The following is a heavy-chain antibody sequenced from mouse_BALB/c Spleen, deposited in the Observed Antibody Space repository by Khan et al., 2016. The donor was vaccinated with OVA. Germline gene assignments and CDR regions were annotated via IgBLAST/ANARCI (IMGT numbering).Heavy chain of an antibody. D-gene: IGHD2-14*01. CDR2: IWSDGST. CDR3: ARHDRYFYAMDY. J-gene: IGHJ4*01. V-gene: IGHV2-6-1*01. CDR1: GFSLTSYG. Sequence: QVQLKQSGPGLVAPSQSLSITCTISGFSLTSYGVHWVRQAPGKGLEWLVVIWSDGSTTYNSALKSRLSITKDNSKSQVFLKMNSLQIDDTAMYYCARHDRYFYAMDYWGQGTSVTVSS.